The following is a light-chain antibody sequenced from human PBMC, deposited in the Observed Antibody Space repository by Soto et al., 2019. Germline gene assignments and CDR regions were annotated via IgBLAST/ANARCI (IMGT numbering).Light chain of an antibody. J-gene: IGKJ1*01. CDR2: GAS. V-gene: IGKV3-15*01. CDR3: QQYSTRWT. CDR1: QSVSSN. Sequence: EIVMTQSPATLSVSPGERATLSCRARQSVSSNLAWYQQKPGQAPRLLIYGASTRAAGIPARFSGSGSGTEFTLTISSLQSEDSAVYFCQQYSTRWTFVPGTKVEIK.